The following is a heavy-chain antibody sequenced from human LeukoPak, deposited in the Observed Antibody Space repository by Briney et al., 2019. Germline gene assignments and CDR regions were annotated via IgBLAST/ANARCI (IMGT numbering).Heavy chain of an antibody. CDR1: GYTFTGYY. Sequence: ASVKVSCKASGYTFTGYYMHWVRQAPGQGLEWMVWINPNSGDTNYAQQFQGRVTMTRDTSITTAYMELSRLRFDDTAVYYCARGYSGTYTDYFDPWGQGTPVTVSS. D-gene: IGHD1-26*01. CDR2: INPNSGDT. J-gene: IGHJ5*02. CDR3: ARGYSGTYTDYFDP. V-gene: IGHV1-2*02.